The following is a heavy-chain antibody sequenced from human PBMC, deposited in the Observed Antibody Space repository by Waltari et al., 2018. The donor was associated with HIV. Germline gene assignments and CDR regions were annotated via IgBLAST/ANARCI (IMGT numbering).Heavy chain of an antibody. J-gene: IGHJ4*02. D-gene: IGHD3-16*01. CDR1: GFPFTDYD. Sequence: DVQLLESGGGLVQPGGSLRLSCVASGFPFTDYDMTWVRQAPGKGLEWVSSISGTGGSTYYADSMKGRFSISRDNFRNTLHLQMNRVRVEDTAKYFCARDRGSSARFDFWGQGIMVTVSS. V-gene: IGHV3-23*01. CDR3: ARDRGSSARFDF. CDR2: ISGTGGST.